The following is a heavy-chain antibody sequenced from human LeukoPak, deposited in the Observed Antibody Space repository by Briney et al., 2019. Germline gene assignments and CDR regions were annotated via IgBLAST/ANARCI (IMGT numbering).Heavy chain of an antibody. D-gene: IGHD4-17*01. J-gene: IGHJ4*02. CDR1: GFTFSSYG. Sequence: GGSLRLSCAASGFTFSSYGMHWVRQAPGKGLEWVAVIWYDGSNKYYADSVKGRFTISRDDSKNTLYLQMNSLRAEDTAVYYCARMKDPTTVTPLDYWGQGTLVTVSS. CDR3: ARMKDPTTVTPLDY. V-gene: IGHV3-33*01. CDR2: IWYDGSNK.